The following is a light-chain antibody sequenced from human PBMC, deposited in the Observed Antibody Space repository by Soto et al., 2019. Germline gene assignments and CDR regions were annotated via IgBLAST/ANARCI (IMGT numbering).Light chain of an antibody. CDR2: GAS. CDR1: QSVSSNS. Sequence: EVVLTQSPGTLSLSPEERATLSCRASQSVSSNSLVWYQQKLGQAPRLLIYGASNRATGIPDRFSASGSGTDFTLTISRLEPEDFAMYYCQQYSSSWYTFGQGTKVEVK. J-gene: IGKJ2*01. V-gene: IGKV3-20*01. CDR3: QQYSSSWYT.